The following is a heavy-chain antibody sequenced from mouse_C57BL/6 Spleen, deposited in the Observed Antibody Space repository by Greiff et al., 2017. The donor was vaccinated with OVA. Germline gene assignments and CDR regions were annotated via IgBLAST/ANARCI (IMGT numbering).Heavy chain of an antibody. Sequence: VKLMESGAELVRPGASVTLSCKASGYTFTDYEMHWVKQTPVHGLEWIGAIDPETGGTAYNQKFKGKAILTADKSSSTAYMELRSLTSEDSAVYYCTRERLYAMDYWGQGTSVTVSS. V-gene: IGHV1-15*01. D-gene: IGHD2-13*01. CDR3: TRERLYAMDY. J-gene: IGHJ4*01. CDR2: IDPETGGT. CDR1: GYTFTDYE.